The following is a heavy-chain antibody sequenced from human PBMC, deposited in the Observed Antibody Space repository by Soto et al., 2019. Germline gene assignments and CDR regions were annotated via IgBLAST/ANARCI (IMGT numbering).Heavy chain of an antibody. D-gene: IGHD2-2*01. CDR1: GGTFSSYA. J-gene: IGHJ6*02. V-gene: IGHV1-69*01. Sequence: QVQLVQSGAEVKKPGSSVKVSCKASGGTFSSYAISWVRQAPGQGLEWMGGIIPIFGTANYAQKFQGRVTITADETTRTACLELSRLRSEDTAVYYCARATAMVNYYKQYGMDVWGQGTTVTVSS. CDR2: IIPIFGTA. CDR3: ARATAMVNYYKQYGMDV.